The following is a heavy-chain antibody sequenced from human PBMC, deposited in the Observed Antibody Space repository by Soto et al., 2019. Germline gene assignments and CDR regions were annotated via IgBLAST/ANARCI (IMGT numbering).Heavy chain of an antibody. Sequence: GPLRLSCAASGFTVSSCAMNWVRQAPGKGLEWVSLMSVTGADTYYADSVKGRFTISRDNSKNTLYLQMNSLRAEDTAVYYCAKDRGGRDFDYWGQGIVVTVSS. CDR1: GFTVSSCA. CDR2: MSVTGADT. V-gene: IGHV3-23*01. CDR3: AKDRGGRDFDY. D-gene: IGHD1-26*01. J-gene: IGHJ4*02.